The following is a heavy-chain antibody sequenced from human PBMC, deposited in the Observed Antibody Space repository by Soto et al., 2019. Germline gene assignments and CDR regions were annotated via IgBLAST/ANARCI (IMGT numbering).Heavy chain of an antibody. D-gene: IGHD2-2*01. CDR1: GFTFSSYG. V-gene: IGHV3-33*01. CDR3: ARVMKVPATAFGAFDI. J-gene: IGHJ3*02. CDR2: IWYDGSNK. Sequence: PGGSLRLSCAASGFTFSSYGMHWVRQAPGKGLEWVAVIWYDGSNKYYADSVKGRFTISRDNSKNTLYLQMNSLRAEDTAVYYCARVMKVPATAFGAFDIWGQGTMVTVSS.